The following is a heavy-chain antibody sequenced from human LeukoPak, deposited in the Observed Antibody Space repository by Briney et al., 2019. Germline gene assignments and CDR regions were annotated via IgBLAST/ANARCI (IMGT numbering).Heavy chain of an antibody. CDR1: GGSISSSSSYY. D-gene: IGHD5-12*01. V-gene: IGHV4-39*01. Sequence: PSETLSLXCTVSGGSISSSSSYYWGWIRQPPGKGLEWIGSIYYTGDTYYNSSLKSRVTISVDTSKNQFSLKLSSVTAADTALYYCARLRGYTDGNPGYWGQGSLVTVSS. CDR3: ARLRGYTDGNPGY. J-gene: IGHJ4*02. CDR2: IYYTGDT.